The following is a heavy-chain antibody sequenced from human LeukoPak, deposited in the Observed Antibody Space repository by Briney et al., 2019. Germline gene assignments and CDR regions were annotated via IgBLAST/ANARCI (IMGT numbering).Heavy chain of an antibody. CDR3: ARDYTLAYDSSGYSRRYFDY. Sequence: PSETLSLTCTVSGGSISSSSYYWGWIRQPPGKGLEWIGSIYYSGSTNYNPSLKSRVTISVDKSKNQFSLKLSSVTAADTAVYYCARDYTLAYDSSGYSRRYFDYWGQGTLVTVSS. J-gene: IGHJ4*02. CDR2: IYYSGST. CDR1: GGSISSSSYY. D-gene: IGHD3-22*01. V-gene: IGHV4-39*07.